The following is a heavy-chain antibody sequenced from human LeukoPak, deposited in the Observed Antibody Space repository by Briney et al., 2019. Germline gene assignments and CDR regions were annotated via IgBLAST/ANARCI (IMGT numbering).Heavy chain of an antibody. CDR3: AKDSRTFDP. V-gene: IGHV3-23*01. Sequence: GGSLRLSCAAPGFTFSSYAMSWVRQAPGKGLQWVSAIGGSGDNAYYADSVKGRFTISRDKSKNTLYLQMNSLRAEDTAVYYCAKDSRTFDPWGQGTLVTVSS. J-gene: IGHJ5*02. CDR2: IGGSGDNA. CDR1: GFTFSSYA. D-gene: IGHD3/OR15-3a*01.